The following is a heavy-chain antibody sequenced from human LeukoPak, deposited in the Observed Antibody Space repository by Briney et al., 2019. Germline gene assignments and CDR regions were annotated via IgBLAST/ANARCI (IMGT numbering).Heavy chain of an antibody. Sequence: SETLSLTCTVSGGSISSGGYYWSWIRQHPGKGLEWIGYIYYSGSTYYNPSLKSRVTISVDTSKNQFSLKLSSVTAADTAVYYCARVPEAPAIIRWFDPWGQGTLVTVSS. J-gene: IGHJ5*02. CDR2: IYYSGST. V-gene: IGHV4-31*03. CDR3: ARVPEAPAIIRWFDP. CDR1: GGSISSGGYY. D-gene: IGHD2-2*02.